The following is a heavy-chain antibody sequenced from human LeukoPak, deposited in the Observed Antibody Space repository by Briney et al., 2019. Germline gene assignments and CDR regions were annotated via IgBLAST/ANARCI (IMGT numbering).Heavy chain of an antibody. CDR3: AKVETAAAATLRGFDY. D-gene: IGHD6-13*01. J-gene: IGHJ4*02. V-gene: IGHV3-30*18. CDR1: GFTFSSYG. CDR2: ISYDGSNK. Sequence: GGSLRLSCAASGFTFSSYGMHWVRQAPGKGLEWVAVISYDGSNKYYADSVKGRFTISRGNSKNTLYLQMNSLRAEDTAVYYCAKVETAAAATLRGFDYWGQGTLVTVSS.